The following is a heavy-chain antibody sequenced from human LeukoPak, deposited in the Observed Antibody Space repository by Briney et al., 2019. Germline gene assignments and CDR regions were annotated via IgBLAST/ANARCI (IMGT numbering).Heavy chain of an antibody. CDR3: AKVGAPGYYYMDV. J-gene: IGHJ6*03. D-gene: IGHD1-26*01. CDR1: GFTFSSYG. CDR2: IRYDGSNK. Sequence: PGGSRRLSCAASGFTFSSYGIHWVRQAPGKGLEWVAFIRYDGSNKYYADSVKGRFTISRDNSKNTLYLQMNSLRAEDAAVYYCAKVGAPGYYYMDVWGKGTTVTVSS. V-gene: IGHV3-30*02.